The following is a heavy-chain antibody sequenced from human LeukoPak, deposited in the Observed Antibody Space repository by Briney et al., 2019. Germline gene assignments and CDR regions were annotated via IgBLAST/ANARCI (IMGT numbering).Heavy chain of an antibody. CDR3: ARPAGGSGSYYYFDY. D-gene: IGHD3-10*01. V-gene: IGHV1-46*01. Sequence: GASVKVSCKASGCTFTGYYMHWVRQAPGQGLEWMGIINPSGGSTSYAQKFQGRVTMTRDTSTSTVYMELSSLRSEDTAVYYCARPAGGSGSYYYFDYWGQGTLVTVSS. CDR1: GCTFTGYY. CDR2: INPSGGST. J-gene: IGHJ4*02.